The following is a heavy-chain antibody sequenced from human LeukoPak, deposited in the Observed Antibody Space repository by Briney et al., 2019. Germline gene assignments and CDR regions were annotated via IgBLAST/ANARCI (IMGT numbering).Heavy chain of an antibody. V-gene: IGHV4-39*07. Sequence: SETLSLTCIVSGGSISSSSYYWGWIRQPPGKGLEWIGSIYYSGSTYYNPSLKSRVTIPVDTSKNQFSLKLDSVTAADTAVYYCARRSDAFDIWGQGTVVTVSS. CDR1: GGSISSSSYY. J-gene: IGHJ3*02. CDR3: ARRSDAFDI. CDR2: IYYSGST.